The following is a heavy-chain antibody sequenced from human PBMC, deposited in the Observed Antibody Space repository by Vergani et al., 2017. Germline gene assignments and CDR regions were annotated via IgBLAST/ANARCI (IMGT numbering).Heavy chain of an antibody. V-gene: IGHV1-8*03. Sequence: QVQLVQSGAEVKKPGASVKVSCKASGYTFTSDDINWVRQATGQGLEWMGWMNPISGNTGYAQNLQGRLTITRDTSVNTAYMELSSLTSEDTAVYYCARPYYDRIPRAWYFDLWGRGTLVTVSS. CDR2: MNPISGNT. CDR1: GYTFTSDD. D-gene: IGHD3-22*01. CDR3: ARPYYDRIPRAWYFDL. J-gene: IGHJ2*01.